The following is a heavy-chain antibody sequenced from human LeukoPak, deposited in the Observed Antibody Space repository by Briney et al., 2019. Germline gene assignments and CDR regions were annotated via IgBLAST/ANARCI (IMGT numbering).Heavy chain of an antibody. J-gene: IGHJ3*02. CDR3: ARDAIADSSVADAFDI. D-gene: IGHD6-19*01. Sequence: GGSLRLSCAASGFIFSDYSMSWVRQAPGKGLEWVSAISSRGGSTFYSDSVKGRFTISRDNSKNTLNLQMNSLRAEDTAMYYCARDAIADSSVADAFDIWGQGTMVTVSP. V-gene: IGHV3-23*01. CDR2: ISSRGGST. CDR1: GFIFSDYS.